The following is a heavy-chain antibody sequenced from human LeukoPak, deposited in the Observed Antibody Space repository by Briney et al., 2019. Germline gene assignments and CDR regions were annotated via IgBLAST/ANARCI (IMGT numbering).Heavy chain of an antibody. Sequence: SETLSLTCTVSGGSISSSSYYWGWIRQPPGKGLEWIGSIYYSGSTYYSPSLKSRVTISVDTSKNQFSLKLSSVTAADTAVYYCARQRLAVAGTCYFDLWGRGTLVTVSS. J-gene: IGHJ2*01. D-gene: IGHD6-19*01. CDR3: ARQRLAVAGTCYFDL. CDR1: GGSISSSSYY. CDR2: IYYSGST. V-gene: IGHV4-39*01.